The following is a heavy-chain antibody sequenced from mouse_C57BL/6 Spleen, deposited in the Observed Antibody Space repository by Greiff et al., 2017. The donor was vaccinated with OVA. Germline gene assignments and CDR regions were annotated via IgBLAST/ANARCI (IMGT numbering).Heavy chain of an antibody. J-gene: IGHJ3*01. CDR2: ISSGSSTI. CDR3: AGNWDRFAY. V-gene: IGHV5-17*01. D-gene: IGHD4-1*01. CDR1: GFTFSDYG. Sequence: EVKVVESGGGLVKPGGSLKLSCAASGFTFSDYGMHWVRQAPEKGLEWVAYISSGSSTIYYADTVKGRFTISRDNAKNTLFLQMTSLRSEDTAMYYCAGNWDRFAYWGQGTLVTVSA.